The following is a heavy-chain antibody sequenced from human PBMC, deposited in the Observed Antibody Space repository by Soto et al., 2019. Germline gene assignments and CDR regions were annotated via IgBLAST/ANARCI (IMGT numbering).Heavy chain of an antibody. CDR3: ARVQLHTWARFDY. D-gene: IGHD1-7*01. V-gene: IGHV4-31*03. J-gene: IGHJ4*02. CDR2: IYYSGST. CDR1: GGSISSGGYY. Sequence: QVQLQESGPGLVKPSQTLSLTCTVSGGSISSGGYYWSWIRQHPGKGLEWIGYIYYSGSTYYNPSLKSRVTISLDTSKNQFSLQLSSVTAADTAVYYCARVQLHTWARFDYWGQGTLVTVSS.